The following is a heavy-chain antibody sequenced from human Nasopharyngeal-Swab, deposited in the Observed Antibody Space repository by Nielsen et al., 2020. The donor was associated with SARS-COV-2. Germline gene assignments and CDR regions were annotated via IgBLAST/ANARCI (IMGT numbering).Heavy chain of an antibody. Sequence: SETLSLTCGVYGGPFNDHYWTWIRQPPGKGLEWIGEINHTGSTNYDPSLKSRVTISVDTSKNQFSLKLTSVTAADKAVYYCARGECSGGSCYRYYYYFYMDVWGKGTTVTVSS. CDR2: INHTGST. V-gene: IGHV4-34*01. D-gene: IGHD2-15*01. J-gene: IGHJ6*03. CDR1: GGPFNDHY. CDR3: ARGECSGGSCYRYYYYFYMDV.